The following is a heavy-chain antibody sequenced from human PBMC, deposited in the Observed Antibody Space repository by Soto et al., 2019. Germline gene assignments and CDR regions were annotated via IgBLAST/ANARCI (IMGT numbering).Heavy chain of an antibody. CDR2: ISSYGDSA. D-gene: IGHD6-6*01. J-gene: IGHJ4*02. Sequence: EVQLMESGGGFVQPGGTLRLSCSASGFMFSYYAMHWVRQAPGKGLEYVSGISSYGDSAFYADVVKGRFTISRDDSKDRQFLQRRSLRAEDTAIYYCVKASRAYSSSSTFDYWGQGGLVTVSS. CDR1: GFMFSYYA. V-gene: IGHV3-64D*06. CDR3: VKASRAYSSSSTFDY.